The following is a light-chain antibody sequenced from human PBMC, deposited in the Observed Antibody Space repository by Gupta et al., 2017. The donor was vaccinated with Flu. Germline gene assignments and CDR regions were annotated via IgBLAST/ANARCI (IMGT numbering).Light chain of an antibody. CDR2: AAS. CDR1: QSVSSL. V-gene: IGKV3-11*01. J-gene: IGKJ5*01. CDR3: KQRLHGPIT. Sequence: VLTQSPATLSLSPGERATLSCGASQSVSSLLAWYQQKPGQAPRLLIYAASNRATGIPARFSGSGSGTDFTLKISRVETEDVAVYYCKQRLHGPITFGQGTRLEIK.